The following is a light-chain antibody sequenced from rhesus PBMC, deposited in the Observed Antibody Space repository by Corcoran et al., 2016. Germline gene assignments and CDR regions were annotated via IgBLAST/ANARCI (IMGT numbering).Light chain of an antibody. V-gene: IGKV1-22*01. CDR1: QGISSW. CDR2: KAS. CDR3: QQYSSRPWT. Sequence: DIQMTQSPSSLSASVGDTVTITCRASQGISSWLAWYQQKPGKAPKLLLYKASSLQSGVPSRFSGSGSGTDFTLTINSLQSEDFATYYCQQYSSRPWTVGQGTKVEIK. J-gene: IGKJ1*01.